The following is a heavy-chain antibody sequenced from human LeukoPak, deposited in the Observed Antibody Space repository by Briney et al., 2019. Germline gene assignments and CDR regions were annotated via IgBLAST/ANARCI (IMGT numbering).Heavy chain of an antibody. V-gene: IGHV3-11*01. D-gene: IGHD6-19*01. CDR3: ARVSSSGWFGPNYFDY. J-gene: IGHJ4*02. CDR2: ISSSGTTI. CDR1: GFTFSDYY. Sequence: PGGSLRLSCAASGFTFSDYYMSWIRQAPGKGLEWVSYISSSGTTIYYADSVKGRFTISRDNAKNSLYLQMNSLRAEDTAVYYCARVSSSGWFGPNYFDYWGQGTLVTVSS.